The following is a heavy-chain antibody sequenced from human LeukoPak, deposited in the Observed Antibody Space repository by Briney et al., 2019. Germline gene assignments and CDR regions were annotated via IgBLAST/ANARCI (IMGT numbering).Heavy chain of an antibody. CDR2: IDPNSGGT. D-gene: IGHD4-11*01. J-gene: IGHJ2*01. CDR1: GYTFTDYY. V-gene: IGHV1-2*02. CDR3: ARGGPSPTTVTSNWYFDH. Sequence: ASVKVSCKASGYTFTDYYMHWVQQAPVQGLEWMGWIDPNSGGTKYAQRFQGRVTMTRDTSITTAYMELSRLRSDDTAVYYCARGGPSPTTVTSNWYFDHWGRGTLVTVSS.